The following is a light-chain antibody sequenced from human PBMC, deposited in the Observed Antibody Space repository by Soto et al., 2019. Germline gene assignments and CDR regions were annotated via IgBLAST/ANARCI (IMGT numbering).Light chain of an antibody. J-gene: IGLJ1*01. CDR1: SSDVGGYNY. CDR2: VVS. CDR3: SSYRSGGTFV. V-gene: IGLV2-14*01. Sequence: QSVLAQPTSVSGSPGQSIAISCTGTSSDVGGYNYVSWHQQHPGKAPKVLISVVSNRPSGVSNRFSGSKSGNTASLTISGLQAEDEVDYYCSSYRSGGTFVFGSGTKVTVL.